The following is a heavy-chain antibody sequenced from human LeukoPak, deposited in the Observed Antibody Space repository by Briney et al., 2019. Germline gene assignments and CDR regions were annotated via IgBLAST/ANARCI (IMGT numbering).Heavy chain of an antibody. CDR1: GFPFSSHA. J-gene: IGHJ5*02. D-gene: IGHD2-15*01. CDR3: VREAGYCAPVCVKTNWFDP. CDR2: ISNGKT. V-gene: IGHV3-23*01. Sequence: GGSLRLSCAASGFPFSSHAMSWVRQPPGKGLEWVAAISNGKTYYADSVRGRFAISRDDSTNTVYLHMNSLRDEDTTLYHCVREAGYCAPVCVKTNWFDPWGQGTLVTVSS.